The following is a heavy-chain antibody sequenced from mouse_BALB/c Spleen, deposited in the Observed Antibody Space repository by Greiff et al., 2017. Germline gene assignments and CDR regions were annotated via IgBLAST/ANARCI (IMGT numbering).Heavy chain of an antibody. CDR3: ARQGYGYDWFAY. CDR1: GFTFSSYG. Sequence: EVQLVESGGDLVKPGGSLKLSCAASGFTFSSYGMSWVRQTPDKRLEWVATISSGGSYTYYPDSVKGRFTISRDNAKNTLYLQMSSLKSEDTAMYYCARQGYGYDWFAYWGQGTLVTVSA. V-gene: IGHV5-6*01. CDR2: ISSGGSYT. D-gene: IGHD2-2*01. J-gene: IGHJ3*01.